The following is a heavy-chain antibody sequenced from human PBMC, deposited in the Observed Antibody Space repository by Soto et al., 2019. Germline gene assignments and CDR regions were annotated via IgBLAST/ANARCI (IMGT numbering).Heavy chain of an antibody. D-gene: IGHD6-6*01. CDR2: INPSGGT. Sequence: QVQLQQWGAGLLKPSETLSLTCAVYGGSFSTDYWSWIRQPPGKGLEWIGEINPSGGTNYNASRTSRVTISVATYKNQFSLKLSSVTAADTAVYYCARVLAARASRDFDYWGQGTLVTVSS. V-gene: IGHV4-34*01. CDR3: ARVLAARASRDFDY. CDR1: GGSFSTDY. J-gene: IGHJ4*02.